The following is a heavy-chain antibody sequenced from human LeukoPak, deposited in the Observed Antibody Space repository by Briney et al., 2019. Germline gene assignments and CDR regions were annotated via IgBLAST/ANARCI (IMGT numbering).Heavy chain of an antibody. V-gene: IGHV3-30*19. CDR1: TFTFSDHG. D-gene: IGHD2/OR15-2a*01. Sequence: GGSLRLSCAVSTFTFSDHGMHWLRQAPGKRLEWVALISFDGSNTHYADSVKGRFTISRDNSKNTLYLQMNSLRIEDTAIYYCAQDSPPRLILFRFDPWGQGTLVTVSS. J-gene: IGHJ5*02. CDR2: ISFDGSNT. CDR3: AQDSPPRLILFRFDP.